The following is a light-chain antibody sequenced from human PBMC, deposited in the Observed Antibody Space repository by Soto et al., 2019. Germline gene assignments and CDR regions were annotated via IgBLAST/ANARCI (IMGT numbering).Light chain of an antibody. V-gene: IGLV2-14*01. Sequence: QSVLTQPASVSGSPGQSIAISCTGSSSDVGIYNYVSWYQQHPGKVPKLIIYEVTNRPSGVSNRFSGSKSGNTASLTISGLQAEDEAYYYCSLYADNNIFVFGTGTKVTVL. CDR3: SLYADNNIFV. J-gene: IGLJ1*01. CDR2: EVT. CDR1: SSDVGIYNY.